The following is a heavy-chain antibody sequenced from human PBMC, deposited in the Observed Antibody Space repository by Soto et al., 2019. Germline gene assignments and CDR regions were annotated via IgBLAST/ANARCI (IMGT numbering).Heavy chain of an antibody. CDR3: VREAYIGYGHAIDH. J-gene: IGHJ4*02. D-gene: IGHD5-12*01. Sequence: SLTCAVSGVSISSYYWSWIRQPPGKGLEWIGYNYYSGTTNYNPSLKSRVTISVDTSKNQFSLRLTSVTAADTAVYYCVREAYIGYGHAIDHCGQGILVTVSS. CDR2: NYYSGTT. CDR1: GVSISSYY. V-gene: IGHV4-59*01.